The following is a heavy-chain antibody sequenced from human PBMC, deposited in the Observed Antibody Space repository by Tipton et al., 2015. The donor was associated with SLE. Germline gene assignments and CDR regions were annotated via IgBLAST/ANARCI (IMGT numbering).Heavy chain of an antibody. CDR3: ARDPKY. CDR1: GGSISSGSYY. Sequence: LRLSCTVSGGSISSGSYYWSWIRQPAGKGLEWIGRIYTTGSTNYNPSLKSRVTISVDTSKNQFSLKLSSVTAADTAVYYCARDPKYWGQGTLVIVSS. CDR2: IYTTGST. J-gene: IGHJ4*02. V-gene: IGHV4-61*02.